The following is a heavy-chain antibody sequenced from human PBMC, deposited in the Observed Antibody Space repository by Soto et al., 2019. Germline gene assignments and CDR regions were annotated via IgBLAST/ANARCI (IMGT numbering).Heavy chain of an antibody. J-gene: IGHJ5*02. CDR1: GGTFSSYT. D-gene: IGHD3-10*01. V-gene: IGHV1-69*02. Sequence: QVQLVQSGAEVKKPGSSVKVSCKASGGTFSSYTISWVRQAPGQGLEWMGRIIPILGIANYAQKFQGGVTIPADKSSSPAHLELSTLSSEDTAVYYCALGEGSGSSNWFDPWGQGTLVTVSS. CDR2: IIPILGIA. CDR3: ALGEGSGSSNWFDP.